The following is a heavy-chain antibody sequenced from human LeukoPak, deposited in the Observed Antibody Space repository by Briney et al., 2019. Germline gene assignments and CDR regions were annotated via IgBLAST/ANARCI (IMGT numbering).Heavy chain of an antibody. CDR1: GFTFSSYA. D-gene: IGHD6-19*01. J-gene: IGHJ4*02. Sequence: PGGSLRLSCAASGFTFSSYAMHWARKAPAKGLEWVEVISYDGSNKYYADSVKGRFTISRDNSKNTLYLQMNSLRAEDTAVYYCAREVAGTPPRRVKRFIDYWGQGTLVTVSS. V-gene: IGHV3-30-3*01. CDR3: AREVAGTPPRRVKRFIDY. CDR2: ISYDGSNK.